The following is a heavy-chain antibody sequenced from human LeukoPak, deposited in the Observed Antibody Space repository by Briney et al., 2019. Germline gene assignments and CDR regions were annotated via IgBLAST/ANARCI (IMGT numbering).Heavy chain of an antibody. J-gene: IGHJ6*02. Sequence: SETLSLTCAVYGGSFSGYYWSWLRQPPGKGLEWLGEINHSGSTNYNPSLKSRVTISVDTSKNQFSLKLSSVTAADTAVYYCARGGGIIPRNYYYYYGMDVGGQGTTVTVS. CDR2: INHSGST. CDR1: GGSFSGYY. CDR3: ARGGGIIPRNYYYYYGMDV. D-gene: IGHD1-26*01. V-gene: IGHV4-34*01.